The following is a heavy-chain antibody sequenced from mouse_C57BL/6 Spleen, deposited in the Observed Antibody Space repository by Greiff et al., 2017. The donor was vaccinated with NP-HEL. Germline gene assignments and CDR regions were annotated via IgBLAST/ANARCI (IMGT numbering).Heavy chain of an antibody. D-gene: IGHD2-13*01. CDR3: ARRDYN. CDR1: GYTFTSYR. Sequence: VQLQQPGAELVKPGASVKLSCKASGYTFTSYRMQWVKQRPGQGLEWIGEIDPSDSYTNYNQKFKGKATLTVDTSSSTAYMQLSSLTSEDSAVYYCARRDYNWGQGTLVTVSA. J-gene: IGHJ3*01. V-gene: IGHV1-50*01. CDR2: IDPSDSYT.